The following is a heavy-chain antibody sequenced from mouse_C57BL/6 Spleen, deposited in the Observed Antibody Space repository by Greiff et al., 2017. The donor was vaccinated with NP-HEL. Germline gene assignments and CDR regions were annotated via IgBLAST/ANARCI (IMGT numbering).Heavy chain of an antibody. Sequence: EVKLMESGGGLVKPGGSLKLSCAASGFTFSSYAMSWVRQTPEKRLEWVATISDGGSYTYYPDNVKGRFTISRDNAKNNLYLQMSQLKSEDTAMYYWAREGEVYYGSSYDYYAMDYWGQGTSVTVSS. D-gene: IGHD1-1*01. CDR2: ISDGGSYT. J-gene: IGHJ4*01. V-gene: IGHV5-4*01. CDR3: AREGEVYYGSSYDYYAMDY. CDR1: GFTFSSYA.